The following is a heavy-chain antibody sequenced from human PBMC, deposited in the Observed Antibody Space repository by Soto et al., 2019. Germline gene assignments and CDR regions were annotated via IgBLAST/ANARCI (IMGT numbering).Heavy chain of an antibody. CDR2: IIPIFGTA. Sequence: VKVSCKASGGTFSSYAISWVRQAPGQGLEWMGGIIPIFGTANYAQKFQGRVTITADESTSTAYMELSSLRSEDTAVYYCATLGYNYYYYGMDVWGQGTTVTVS. J-gene: IGHJ6*02. V-gene: IGHV1-69*13. CDR3: ATLGYNYYYYGMDV. CDR1: GGTFSSYA. D-gene: IGHD6-13*01.